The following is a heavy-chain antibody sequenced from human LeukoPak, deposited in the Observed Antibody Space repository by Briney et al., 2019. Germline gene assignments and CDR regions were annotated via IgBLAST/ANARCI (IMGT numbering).Heavy chain of an antibody. CDR1: GFTFSSHW. Sequence: GGSLRLSCAASGFTFSSHWMTWVRQAPGKGLEWVANIKEDGTRKNYVDSVKGRFAISRDNAKNSLYLQMNSLRDEDTAVYYCARASFQRWLQLGGDWDQGALVTVSS. V-gene: IGHV3-7*01. D-gene: IGHD5-24*01. CDR2: IKEDGTRK. J-gene: IGHJ4*02. CDR3: ARASFQRWLQLGGD.